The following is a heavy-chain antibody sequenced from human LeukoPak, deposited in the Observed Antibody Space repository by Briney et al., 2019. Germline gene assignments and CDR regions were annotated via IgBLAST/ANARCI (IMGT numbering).Heavy chain of an antibody. CDR1: GFTFSSYG. D-gene: IGHD3-3*01. V-gene: IGHV3-30*02. CDR2: IRYDGSNK. CDR3: AKDRRYDFWSGYYPDNNWFDP. Sequence: PGGSLRLSCAASGFTFSSYGMHWVRQAPGKGLEWVAFIRYDGSNKYYADSVKGRFTISRDNSKNTRYLQMNSLRAEDTAVYYCAKDRRYDFWSGYYPDNNWFDPWGQGTLVTVSS. J-gene: IGHJ5*02.